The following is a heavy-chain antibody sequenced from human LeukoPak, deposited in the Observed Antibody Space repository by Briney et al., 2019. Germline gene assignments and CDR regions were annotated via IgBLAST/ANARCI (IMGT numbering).Heavy chain of an antibody. D-gene: IGHD3-3*01. CDR2: INWNGGSK. V-gene: IGHV3-20*04. J-gene: IGHJ4*02. CDR3: ARAGGVVIAGPFDY. Sequence: PGGSLRLSCAASGFTFDDYGMSWVRQAPGKGLEWVSGINWNGGSKGYADSVKGRFTISRDNAKNSLYLQMNSLRAEDTALYYCARAGGVVIAGPFDYWGQGTLVTVSS. CDR1: GFTFDDYG.